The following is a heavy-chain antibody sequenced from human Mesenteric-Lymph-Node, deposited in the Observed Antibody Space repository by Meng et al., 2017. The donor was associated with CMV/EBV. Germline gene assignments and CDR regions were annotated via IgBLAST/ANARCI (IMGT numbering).Heavy chain of an antibody. CDR3: AKEHREGYYGMDV. CDR2: ISGSST. D-gene: IGHD1-14*01. J-gene: IGHJ6*02. CDR1: GFTFSSYS. V-gene: IGHV3-23*03. Sequence: GGSLRLSCAASGFTFSSYSLNWVRQAPGKGLEWVSSISGSSTYYADSVKGRFTISRDNSKNTLYLQMNSLRAEDTAVYYCAKEHREGYYGMDVWGQGTTVTVSS.